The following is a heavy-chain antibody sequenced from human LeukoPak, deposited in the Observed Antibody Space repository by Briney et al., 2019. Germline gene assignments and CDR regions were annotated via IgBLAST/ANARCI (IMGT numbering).Heavy chain of an antibody. CDR3: TRGTNDYGGIERKKPFDY. CDR2: ISYDGSKK. V-gene: IGHV3-30-3*01. CDR1: GFTFSSYA. J-gene: IGHJ4*02. D-gene: IGHD4-23*01. Sequence: PGGSLRLSCAASGFTFSSYAMHWVRQAPGKGLEWVAVISYDGSKKYYADSVKGRFTISRDNSKNTLYLQMSSLRAEDTAVYYCTRGTNDYGGIERKKPFDYWGQGTLVTVSS.